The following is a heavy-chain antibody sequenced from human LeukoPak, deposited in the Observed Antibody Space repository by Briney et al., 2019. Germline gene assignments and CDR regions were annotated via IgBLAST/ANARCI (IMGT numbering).Heavy chain of an antibody. Sequence: GGSLRLSCAASGFTFSSYAMRWVRQAPGKGLEWVAVISYDGSNKYYADSVKGRFTISRDNSKNTLYLQMNSLRAEDTAVYYCARDFDYYGSGSYYGMDVWGQGTTVTVSS. D-gene: IGHD3-10*01. CDR3: ARDFDYYGSGSYYGMDV. J-gene: IGHJ6*02. CDR1: GFTFSSYA. CDR2: ISYDGSNK. V-gene: IGHV3-30*04.